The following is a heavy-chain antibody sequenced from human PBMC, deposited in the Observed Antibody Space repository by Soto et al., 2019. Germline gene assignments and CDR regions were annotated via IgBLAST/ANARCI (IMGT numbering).Heavy chain of an antibody. V-gene: IGHV3-74*01. CDR2: INSDGSAR. D-gene: IGHD3-3*01. CDR3: ARGWVEGLSRQPPSDF. Sequence: GGSLRLSCAASGFTLSSYMMNWVRQAPGQGLEWIAYINSDGSARSHAESVKGRFTISRDNAKNALYLHMNSLRAEDSAVYYCARGWVEGLSRQPPSDFWGQGTLVTVS. CDR1: GFTLSSYM. J-gene: IGHJ4*02.